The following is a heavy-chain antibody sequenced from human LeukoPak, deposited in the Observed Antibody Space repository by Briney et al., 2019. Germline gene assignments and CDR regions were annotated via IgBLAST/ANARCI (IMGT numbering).Heavy chain of an antibody. CDR2: ISGSGDST. V-gene: IGHV3-23*01. CDR3: ARDLVVTSGY. D-gene: IGHD2-2*01. CDR1: GFTFSNYA. J-gene: IGHJ4*02. Sequence: GGSLRLSCAASGFTFSNYAMSWVRQAPGKGLEWVSAISGSGDSTYYADSVKGRFTISRDNAKNTLYLQMNSLRVEDTAVYYCARDLVVTSGYWGQGTLVTVSS.